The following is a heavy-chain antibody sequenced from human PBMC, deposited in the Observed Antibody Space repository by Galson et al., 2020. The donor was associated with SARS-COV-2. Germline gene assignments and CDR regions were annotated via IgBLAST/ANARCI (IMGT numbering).Heavy chain of an antibody. CDR3: ARSPYSSSGGDYIDY. V-gene: IGHV6-1*01. CDR2: TYYRFKWNN. J-gene: IGHJ4*02. CDR1: GDTVSTDTAA. Sequence: SQTLSLTCDISGDTVSTDTAAWNWIRQSPSRGLEWLGRTYYRFKWNNDYAVSVKGRITINSDTSTNQFSLQLNSVTPEDTAVYYCARSPYSSSGGDYIDYWGQGTLVTVSS. D-gene: IGHD6-13*01.